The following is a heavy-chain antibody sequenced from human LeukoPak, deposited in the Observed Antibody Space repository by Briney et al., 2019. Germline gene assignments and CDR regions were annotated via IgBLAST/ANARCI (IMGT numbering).Heavy chain of an antibody. CDR1: GFTFSSYA. Sequence: PGGSLRLSCAASGFTFSSYAMCWVRQAPGKGLEWVSGISGSDTTYYADSVRGRFTISGDYSKNTLFLQINSLRAEDTAVYYCAKLSRGSAVVNDAFDIWGHGTMVTVSS. D-gene: IGHD2-21*01. J-gene: IGHJ3*02. CDR3: AKLSRGSAVVNDAFDI. V-gene: IGHV3-23*01. CDR2: ISGSDTT.